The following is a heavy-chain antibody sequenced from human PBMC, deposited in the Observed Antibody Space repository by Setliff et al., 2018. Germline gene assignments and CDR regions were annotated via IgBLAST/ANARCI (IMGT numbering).Heavy chain of an antibody. CDR1: GGSISSGSYY. CDR3: ARLSWNGLRYYGLDV. D-gene: IGHD3-3*01. J-gene: IGHJ6*02. V-gene: IGHV4-61*02. CDR2: LHTSGST. Sequence: SETLSLTCAVSGGSISSGSYYWSWIRQPAGKGLEWVGRLHTSGSTNYNPSLKSRVTISVDTSKNQFSLKLSSVTAADTAVYYCARLSWNGLRYYGLDVWGQGTTVTVS.